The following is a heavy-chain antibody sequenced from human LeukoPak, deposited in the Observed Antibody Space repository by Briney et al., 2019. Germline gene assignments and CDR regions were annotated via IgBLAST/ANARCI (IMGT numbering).Heavy chain of an antibody. J-gene: IGHJ3*02. D-gene: IGHD1-26*01. CDR3: AKTTIVGVTIDAFDI. Sequence: AGGSLRLSCAAPGFTFSNFGMHWVRQARGKGLEWVAHIRYDGSNKYYADSVKGRFTISRDNSKNTLSLQMISLRAEDTAVYYCAKTTIVGVTIDAFDIWGQGTMVTVSS. V-gene: IGHV3-30*02. CDR2: IRYDGSNK. CDR1: GFTFSNFG.